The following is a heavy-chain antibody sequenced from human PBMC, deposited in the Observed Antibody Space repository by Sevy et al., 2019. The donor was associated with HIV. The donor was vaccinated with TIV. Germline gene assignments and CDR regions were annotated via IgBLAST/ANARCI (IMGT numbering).Heavy chain of an antibody. CDR3: AKDVPDQSWYDDFWSGSPCFDY. D-gene: IGHD3-3*01. Sequence: GGSLRLSCVVSGFMFGSHAMSWVRQAPGKGLEWVSGMSRRGDSRGYADSVKGRFTISRDNSKNTVYLQMNSLRAEDTALYYCAKDVPDQSWYDDFWSGSPCFDYWGRGAPVTVSS. V-gene: IGHV3-23*01. CDR1: GFMFGSHA. J-gene: IGHJ4*01. CDR2: MSRRGDSR.